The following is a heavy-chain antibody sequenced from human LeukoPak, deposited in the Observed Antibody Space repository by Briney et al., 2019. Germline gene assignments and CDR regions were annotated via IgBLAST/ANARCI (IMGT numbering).Heavy chain of an antibody. Sequence: SETLSLTCTVSGGSISSYYWSWIRRPPGKGLEWIGYIYYSGSTNYNPSLKSRVTISVDTSKNQFSLKLSSVTAADTAVYYCAMMTTVVTPVPDAFDIWGQGTMVTVSS. V-gene: IGHV4-59*01. J-gene: IGHJ3*02. CDR1: GGSISSYY. D-gene: IGHD4-23*01. CDR3: AMMTTVVTPVPDAFDI. CDR2: IYYSGST.